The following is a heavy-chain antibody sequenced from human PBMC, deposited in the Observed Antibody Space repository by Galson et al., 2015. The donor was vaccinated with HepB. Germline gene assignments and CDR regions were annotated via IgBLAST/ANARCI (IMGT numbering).Heavy chain of an antibody. V-gene: IGHV1-2*02. CDR3: AREVVVQKGPNWFDP. D-gene: IGHD2-21*01. Sequence: SVKVSCKASGYTFTGYYMHWVRQAPGQGLEWMGWINPNSGGTNYAQKFQGRVTMTRDTSISTAYMELSRLRSDDTAVYYCAREVVVQKGPNWFDPWGQGTLVTVSS. CDR2: INPNSGGT. J-gene: IGHJ5*02. CDR1: GYTFTGYY.